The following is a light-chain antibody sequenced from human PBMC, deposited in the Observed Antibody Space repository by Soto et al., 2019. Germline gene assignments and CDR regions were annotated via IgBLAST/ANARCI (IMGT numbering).Light chain of an antibody. V-gene: IGKV1-5*03. Sequence: DIQMTQSHSTLSASVGDGVAITCRASQSISSWLAWYQQKPGKAPKLLIYKASSLESGVPSRFSGSGSGTEFTLTISSLQPDDFATYYCQQYNSYWTFGQGTKVDIK. CDR2: KAS. CDR1: QSISSW. CDR3: QQYNSYWT. J-gene: IGKJ1*01.